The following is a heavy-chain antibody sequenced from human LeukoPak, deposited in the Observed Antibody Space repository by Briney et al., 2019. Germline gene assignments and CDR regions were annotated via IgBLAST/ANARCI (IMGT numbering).Heavy chain of an antibody. D-gene: IGHD1-26*01. V-gene: IGHV3-30*01. CDR2: SSSDGNNE. J-gene: IGHJ6*03. CDR1: GFSFSNNP. CDR3: ARGSATTLYYYYCMDV. Sequence: PGRSLRLSCAASGFSFSNNPMHWVRQAPGRGLEWVAVSSSDGNNEYYADSVKGRFTISRDNSKNTLYLQMNSLRPEDTAVYYCARGSATTLYYYYCMDVWGKGTTVTVSS.